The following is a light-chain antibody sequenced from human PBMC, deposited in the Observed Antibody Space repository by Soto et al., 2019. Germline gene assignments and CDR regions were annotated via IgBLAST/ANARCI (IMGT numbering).Light chain of an antibody. V-gene: IGKV3-15*01. CDR3: QQYNNLPIT. J-gene: IGKJ5*01. CDR1: QSVSSN. Sequence: VMTHSPATLSVSPGERATLSCRASQSVSSNLAWYQQKPGQAPRLLIYGASTRATGIPARFSGSGSGTEFTLTISSLQSEDFAVYYCQQYNNLPITFGQGTRLEIK. CDR2: GAS.